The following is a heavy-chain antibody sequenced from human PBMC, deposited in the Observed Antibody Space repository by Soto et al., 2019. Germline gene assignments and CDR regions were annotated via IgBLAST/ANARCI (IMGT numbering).Heavy chain of an antibody. Sequence: PGGSLRLSCAVSGFSFSAYWMSWARHAPGKGLEWVANIKKDGSEQYYVDSVKGRFTISRDNARNLLYLQMNSLRGEDTAVYYCVRDRPPLGSGYYFEFDSWGQGTLVTVSS. J-gene: IGHJ4*02. CDR1: GFSFSAYW. CDR3: VRDRPPLGSGYYFEFDS. D-gene: IGHD3-22*01. CDR2: IKKDGSEQ. V-gene: IGHV3-7*03.